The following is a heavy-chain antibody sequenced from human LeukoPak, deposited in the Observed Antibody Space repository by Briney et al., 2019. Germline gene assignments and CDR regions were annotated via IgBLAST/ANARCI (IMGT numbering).Heavy chain of an antibody. CDR3: GRAGPVTKDHFIDV. Sequence: PGGSLRLSCAVSGFTFSNYWMSWARQFPGKGLEWVANIYLDGSRAYYVDSVKGRFTISRDNAKNSLFLQMNSLSAEDTAVYYCGRAGPVTKDHFIDVWGKGTTVTVSS. D-gene: IGHD2-2*01. CDR1: GFTFSNYW. CDR2: IYLDGSRA. V-gene: IGHV3-7*01. J-gene: IGHJ6*03.